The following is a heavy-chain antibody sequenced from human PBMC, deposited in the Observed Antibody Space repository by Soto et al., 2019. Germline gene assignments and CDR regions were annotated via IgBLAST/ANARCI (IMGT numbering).Heavy chain of an antibody. J-gene: IGHJ5*02. CDR3: ATSNWFDP. Sequence: SETLSLTCAVYGGSFSGYYWSWIRQPPGKGLEWIGEINHSGSTNYNPSLKSRVTISVDTSKNQFSLKLSSVTAADTAVYYCATSNWFDPWGQGTLVTVSS. V-gene: IGHV4-34*01. CDR2: INHSGST. CDR1: GGSFSGYY.